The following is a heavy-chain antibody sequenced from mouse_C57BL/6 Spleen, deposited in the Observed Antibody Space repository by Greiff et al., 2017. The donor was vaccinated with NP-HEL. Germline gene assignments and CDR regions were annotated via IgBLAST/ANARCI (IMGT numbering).Heavy chain of an antibody. Sequence: QVQLQQPGAELVRPGTSVKLSCKASGYTFTSYWMHWVKQRPGQGLEWIGVIDPSDSYTNYNQKFKGKATLTVDTASSTAYMQLSSLTSEDSAVYDCARGVYGNSGDYWGQGTTLTVSS. CDR1: GYTFTSYW. CDR3: ARGVYGNSGDY. J-gene: IGHJ2*01. V-gene: IGHV1-59*01. D-gene: IGHD2-1*01. CDR2: IDPSDSYT.